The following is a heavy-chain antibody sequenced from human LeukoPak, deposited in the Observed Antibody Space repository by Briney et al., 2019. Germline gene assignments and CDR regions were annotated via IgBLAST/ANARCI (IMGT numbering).Heavy chain of an antibody. V-gene: IGHV4-59*12. CDR3: ARDGGYSYGLNAFDI. D-gene: IGHD5-18*01. J-gene: IGHJ3*02. CDR2: IYYSGST. Sequence: SETLSLTCTVSGGSISSYYWSWIRQPPGKGLEWIGYIYYSGSTNYNPSLKSRVTISVDKSKNQFSLKLSSVTAADTAVYYCARDGGYSYGLNAFDIWGQGTMVTVSS. CDR1: GGSISSYY.